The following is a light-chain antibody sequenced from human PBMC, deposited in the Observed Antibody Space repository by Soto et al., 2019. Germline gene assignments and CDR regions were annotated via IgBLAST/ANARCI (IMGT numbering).Light chain of an antibody. CDR3: QQRSSWPIT. Sequence: IVNMQPPPTLTESPGGSATLSCRASQSISDTLAWYQQKPGQAPRLLINDASRRATGIPDRFSGSGSGADFTLTISSLEPEDFAVYYCQQRSSWPITFGQGTRLEIK. CDR2: DAS. V-gene: IGKV3-11*01. CDR1: QSISDT. J-gene: IGKJ5*01.